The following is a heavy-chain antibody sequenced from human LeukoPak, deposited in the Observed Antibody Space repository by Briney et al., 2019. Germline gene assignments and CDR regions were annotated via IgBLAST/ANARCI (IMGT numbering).Heavy chain of an antibody. Sequence: KPSETLSLTCTVSGGSITSYYWSWIRQPPGKGLEWIGCIHYSGYTNYNPSLKSRVTILVDTSKNQFSLKLSSVTAADTAVYYCARRCSSWFCYYYMDVWGKGTTVTISS. CDR1: GGSITSYY. CDR3: ARRCSSWFCYYYMDV. J-gene: IGHJ6*03. D-gene: IGHD6-13*01. V-gene: IGHV4-59*12. CDR2: IHYSGYT.